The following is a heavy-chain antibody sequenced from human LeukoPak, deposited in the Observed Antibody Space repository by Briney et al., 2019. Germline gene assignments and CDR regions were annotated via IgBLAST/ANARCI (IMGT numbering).Heavy chain of an antibody. V-gene: IGHV3-21*01. CDR1: GFTFSSYS. J-gene: IGHJ4*02. D-gene: IGHD6-19*01. Sequence: GGSLTLSCAASGFTFSSYSMNWVRQAPGKGLEWVSSISSSSSYIYYADSVKGRFTISRDNAKNSLYLQMNSLRAEDTAVYYCASNQQWLVGGHDYWGQGTLVTVSS. CDR3: ASNQQWLVGGHDY. CDR2: ISSSSSYI.